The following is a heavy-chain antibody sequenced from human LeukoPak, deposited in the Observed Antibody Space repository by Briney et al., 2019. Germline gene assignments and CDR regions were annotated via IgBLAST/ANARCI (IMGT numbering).Heavy chain of an antibody. CDR2: ISYDGSNK. J-gene: IGHJ6*03. CDR3: AKDACGGDCYPNYYYYYYMDV. D-gene: IGHD2-21*02. Sequence: SGGSLRLSCAASGFTFSSYWMSWVRQAPGKGLEWVAVISYDGSNKYYADSVKGRFTISRDNSKNTLYLQMNSLRAEDTAVYYCAKDACGGDCYPNYYYYYYMDVWGKGTTVTVSS. V-gene: IGHV3-30*18. CDR1: GFTFSSYW.